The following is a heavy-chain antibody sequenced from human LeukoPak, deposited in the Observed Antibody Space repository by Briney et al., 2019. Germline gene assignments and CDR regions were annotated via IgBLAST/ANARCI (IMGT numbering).Heavy chain of an antibody. Sequence: GGSLRLSCAASGVAFSTSTKNWVRQAPGKGLEWVSSISSTSDYIYYADSVKGRFTISRDNAKNSLYLQMNSLTAEDTAVYYCVRIPNSANFPNWFDPWGQGTLVTVSS. CDR3: VRIPNSANFPNWFDP. CDR1: GVAFSTST. V-gene: IGHV3-21*01. CDR2: ISSTSDYI. J-gene: IGHJ5*02. D-gene: IGHD4/OR15-4a*01.